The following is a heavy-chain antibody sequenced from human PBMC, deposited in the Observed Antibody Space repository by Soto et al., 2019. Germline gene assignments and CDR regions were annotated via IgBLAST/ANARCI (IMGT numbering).Heavy chain of an antibody. D-gene: IGHD2-15*01. CDR2: MNASNGNT. Sequence: ASVKVSCKASGYTFTSYDINWVRQATGQRLEWMGWMNASNGNTEYAQKFQGRVTITRDTSAGTAYMELSSLRSEDTAVYYCARDLGGWPGYWGQGTLVTVSS. CDR3: ARDLGGWPGY. V-gene: IGHV1-3*01. CDR1: GYTFTSYD. J-gene: IGHJ4*02.